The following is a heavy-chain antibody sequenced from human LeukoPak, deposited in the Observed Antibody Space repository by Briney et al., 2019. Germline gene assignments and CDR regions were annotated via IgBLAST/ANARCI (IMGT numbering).Heavy chain of an antibody. J-gene: IGHJ4*02. CDR2: INTNTGNP. CDR1: RYTFTSYA. CDR3: ARDPYVYAILSVDY. Sequence: ASVKVSCKASRYTFTSYAMNWVRQAPGQGLEWMGWINTNTGNPTYAQGFTGRFVFSLDTSVSTAYLQISSLKAEDTAVYYCARDPYVYAILSVDYWGQGTLVTVSS. V-gene: IGHV7-4-1*02. D-gene: IGHD2-8*01.